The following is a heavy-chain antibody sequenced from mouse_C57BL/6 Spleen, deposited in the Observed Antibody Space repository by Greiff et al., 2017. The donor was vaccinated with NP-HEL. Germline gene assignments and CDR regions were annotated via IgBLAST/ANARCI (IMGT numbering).Heavy chain of an antibody. D-gene: IGHD1-1*01. V-gene: IGHV2-2*01. Sequence: VMLVESGPGLVQPSQSLSITCTVSGFSLTSYGVHWVRQSPGKGLEWLGVIWSGGSTDYNAAFISRLSISKDNSKSQVFFKMNSLQADDTAIYYCARESSYGSRWYFDVWGTGTTVTVSS. J-gene: IGHJ1*03. CDR2: IWSGGST. CDR1: GFSLTSYG. CDR3: ARESSYGSRWYFDV.